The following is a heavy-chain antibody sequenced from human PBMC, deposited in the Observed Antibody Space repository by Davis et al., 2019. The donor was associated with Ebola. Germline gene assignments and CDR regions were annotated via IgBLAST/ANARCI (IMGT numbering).Heavy chain of an antibody. V-gene: IGHV6-1*01. CDR3: VRGWGRTGMGV. CDR2: TYYSSKWFN. CDR1: GDSVSIKSAG. Sequence: HSQTLSLTCAISGDSVSIKSAGWNWIRQSPSRGLEWLGRTYYSSKWFNDYAVSVNGRITINPDTSKNQFSLQLNSVTPEDTAVYYCVRGWGRTGMGVWGQGTTVTVSS. J-gene: IGHJ6*02. D-gene: IGHD1-26*01.